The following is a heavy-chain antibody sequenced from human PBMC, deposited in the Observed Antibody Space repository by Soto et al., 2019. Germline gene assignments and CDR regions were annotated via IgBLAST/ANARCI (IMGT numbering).Heavy chain of an antibody. Sequence: GASVKVSCKASGYTFTSYGISWVRQAPGQGLEWMGWISAYNGNTNYAQKLQGRVTMTTDTSTSTAYMELRSLRSDDTAVYYCARDTLPLSYYYYMDVWGKGTTVTVSS. CDR2: ISAYNGNT. CDR1: GYTFTSYG. J-gene: IGHJ6*03. CDR3: ARDTLPLSYYYYMDV. V-gene: IGHV1-18*01.